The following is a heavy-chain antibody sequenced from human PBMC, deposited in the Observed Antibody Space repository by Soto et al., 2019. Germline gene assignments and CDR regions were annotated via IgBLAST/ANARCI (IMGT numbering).Heavy chain of an antibody. CDR3: GKDTLDCSGGDFPLYSYYGLDV. V-gene: IGHV3-30*18. J-gene: IGHJ6*02. CDR1: GFTFRSYG. Sequence: QVQLVESGGGVVQPGTSLRLSCAASGFTFRSYGMHWVRQAPGKGLEWLAVISNDGSNKYLADSVKGRLALSRDNSRHTLYLQINRLRVEDTAVYYCGKDTLDCSGGDFPLYSYYGLDVWGQGTTVTFSS. D-gene: IGHD2-15*01. CDR2: ISNDGSNK.